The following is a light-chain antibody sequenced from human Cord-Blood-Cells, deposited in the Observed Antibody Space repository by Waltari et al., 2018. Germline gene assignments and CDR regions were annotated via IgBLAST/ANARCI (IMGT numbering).Light chain of an antibody. CDR3: QQYGSSPLT. V-gene: IGKV3-20*01. J-gene: IGKJ4*01. CDR1: QSVSSSY. CDR2: GAS. Sequence: ETALTQSPGTLSSSPGESATLSCRASQSVSSSYLAWYQQKPGQAPRLLIYGASSRATGIPDRFSGSGSGTDFTLTISRLEPEDFAVYYCQQYGSSPLTFGGGTKVEIK.